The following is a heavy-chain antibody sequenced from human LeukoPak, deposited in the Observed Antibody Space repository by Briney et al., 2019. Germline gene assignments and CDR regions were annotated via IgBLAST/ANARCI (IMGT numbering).Heavy chain of an antibody. D-gene: IGHD3-22*01. J-gene: IGHJ4*02. V-gene: IGHV3-33*01. CDR3: ARDLGDYYDSSGYLFDY. CDR2: IWYDGSNK. Sequence: GESLRLSCAASGFTFSSYGMHWVRQAPGKGLEWVAVIWYDGSNKYYADSVKGRFTISRDNSKNTLYLQMNSLRAEDTAVYYCARDLGDYYDSSGYLFDYWGQGTLVTVSS. CDR1: GFTFSSYG.